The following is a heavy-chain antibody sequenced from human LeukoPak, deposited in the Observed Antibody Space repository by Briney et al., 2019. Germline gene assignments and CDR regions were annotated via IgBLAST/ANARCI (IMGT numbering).Heavy chain of an antibody. Sequence: SETLSLTCAVYGGSFSGYYWSWIRQPPGKGLEWIGEINHSGSTNYNPSLKSRVTISVDTSKNQFSLKLSSVTAADTAVYYCARGPTHYDFWKGEYYFDYWGQGTLVTVSS. J-gene: IGHJ4*02. V-gene: IGHV4-34*01. CDR2: INHSGST. CDR3: ARGPTHYDFWKGEYYFDY. D-gene: IGHD3-3*01. CDR1: GGSFSGYY.